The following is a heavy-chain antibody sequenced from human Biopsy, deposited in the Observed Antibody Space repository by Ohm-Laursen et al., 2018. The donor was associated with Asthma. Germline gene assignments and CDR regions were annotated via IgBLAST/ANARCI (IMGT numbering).Heavy chain of an antibody. CDR1: GLSSSGYY. V-gene: IGHV4-34*01. CDR2: SDHRGNT. Sequence: SETLSLTCSMYGLSSSGYYWTWIRQPPGKGLEWIGESDHRGNTNTNPTLKSRVTISKDKSANEFSLKMRSVTAADTAIHYCARGPEWSGLDIWGQGTTATVSS. CDR3: ARGPEWSGLDI. J-gene: IGHJ6*02. D-gene: IGHD3-3*01.